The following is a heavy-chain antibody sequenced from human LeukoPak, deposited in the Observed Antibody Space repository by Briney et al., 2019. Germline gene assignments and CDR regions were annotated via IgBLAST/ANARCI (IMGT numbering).Heavy chain of an antibody. D-gene: IGHD6-19*01. Sequence: PGGSLRLSCTASGFTFGDYAMSWVRQAPGKGLEWVGFIRSKAYGGTTEYAASVKGRFTISRDDSKSIAYLQMNSLKTEDTAVYYCTRAPGIAVAGQWYFDLWGRGTLVTVSS. V-gene: IGHV3-49*04. CDR1: GFTFGDYA. CDR3: TRAPGIAVAGQWYFDL. J-gene: IGHJ2*01. CDR2: IRSKAYGGTT.